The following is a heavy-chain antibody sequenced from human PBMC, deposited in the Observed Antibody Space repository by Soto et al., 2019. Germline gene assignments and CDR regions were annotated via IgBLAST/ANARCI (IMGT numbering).Heavy chain of an antibody. V-gene: IGHV1-18*01. J-gene: IGHJ6*02. CDR2: ISAYNGNT. CDR1: GYTFTSYG. D-gene: IGHD3-10*01. Sequence: ASVKVSCKASGYTFTSYGISWVRQAPGQGLEWMGWISAYNGNTNYAQKLQGRVTMTTDTSTSTAYMELRSLRSDDTAVYYCARDTITMVRVGLQYYYYYGMDVWGQGTTVTVS. CDR3: ARDTITMVRVGLQYYYYYGMDV.